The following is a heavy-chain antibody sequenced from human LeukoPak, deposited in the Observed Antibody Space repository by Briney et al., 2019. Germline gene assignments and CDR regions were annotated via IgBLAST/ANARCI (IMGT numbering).Heavy chain of an antibody. CDR1: GGSFSGYY. J-gene: IGHJ4*02. CDR2: INHSGST. Sequence: PSETLSLTCAVYGGSFSGYYWSWIRQPPGKGLEWIGEINHSGSTNYNPSLKSRVTISVDTSKNQFSLKLSSVTAADTAVYYCARTYYDYVWGSYRPRSSSGPPGRVPDYWGQGTLVTVSS. V-gene: IGHV4-34*01. CDR3: ARTYYDYVWGSYRPRSSSGPPGRVPDY. D-gene: IGHD3-16*02.